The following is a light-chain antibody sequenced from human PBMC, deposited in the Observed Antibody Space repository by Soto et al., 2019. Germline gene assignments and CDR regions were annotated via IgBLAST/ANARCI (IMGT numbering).Light chain of an antibody. CDR2: DAS. CDR1: QRVSTF. J-gene: IGKJ5*01. CDR3: QQYDILPIT. V-gene: IGKV1-33*01. Sequence: DIQMTQSPSSLSASVGDTITITCRASQRVSTFLNWYQQKPGKAPKFLIYDASNLEIGVPSRFSGSGSGTHFTFTISSLQTEDIGTYYCQQYDILPITFGRGTRLEIK.